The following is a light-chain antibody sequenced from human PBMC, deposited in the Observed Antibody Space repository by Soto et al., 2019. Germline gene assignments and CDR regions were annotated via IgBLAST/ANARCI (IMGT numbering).Light chain of an antibody. CDR3: QQYNNWPPLT. Sequence: EVVMTQSPATLSVSLGETASLSCRASQSVSRNLAWYQQKPGQAPRLLIFGASTRATEIPARFSGSGSGTEFTLTISSLQSEDFAVYFCQQYNNWPPLTFGGGTKVEIK. CDR1: QSVSRN. CDR2: GAS. V-gene: IGKV3-15*01. J-gene: IGKJ4*01.